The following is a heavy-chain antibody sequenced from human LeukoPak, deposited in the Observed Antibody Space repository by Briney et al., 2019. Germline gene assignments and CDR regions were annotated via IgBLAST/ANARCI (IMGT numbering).Heavy chain of an antibody. CDR3: ATTKQDRRYFDY. CDR2: ISGSGGNT. CDR1: GFTFSNNP. J-gene: IGHJ4*02. V-gene: IGHV3-23*01. Sequence: GGSLRLSCVGSGFTFSNNPLSWARQAPGKGLEWVLAISGSGGNTYYADSVRGRFTISRDNSKNTLFLQMNTLRADDTAVYYCATTKQDRRYFDYWGQGTLVTVSS. D-gene: IGHD1-1*01.